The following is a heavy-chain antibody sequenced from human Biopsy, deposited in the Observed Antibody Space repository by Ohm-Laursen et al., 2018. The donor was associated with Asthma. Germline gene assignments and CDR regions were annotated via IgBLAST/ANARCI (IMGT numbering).Heavy chain of an antibody. V-gene: IGHV4-61*01. CDR1: GGSVSTGSYY. CDR3: ARGPNYHGSGRAPIGMDV. CDR2: IYYTGSD. J-gene: IGHJ6*02. D-gene: IGHD3-10*01. Sequence: TLSLTCTVSGGSVSTGSYYWSWIRQPPGKGLEWLGYIYYTGSDNYNPSLKSRVTISVDTSKSQFSLRLNSVTAADTAVYYCARGPNYHGSGRAPIGMDVWGQGTTVTVSS.